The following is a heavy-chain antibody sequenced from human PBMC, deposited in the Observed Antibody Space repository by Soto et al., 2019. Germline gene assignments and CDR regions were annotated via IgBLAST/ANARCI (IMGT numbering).Heavy chain of an antibody. D-gene: IGHD6-13*01. J-gene: IGHJ3*01. Sequence: AASVKVSCKASGYTFTSYGISWVRQAPGQGLEWMGWISAYNGNTNYAQKLQGRVTMTTDTSTSTAYMELRSRRSDDTAVYYCAREPSGWYIGGFDLWCEGPRVNVAS. V-gene: IGHV1-18*01. CDR1: GYTFTSYG. CDR2: ISAYNGNT. CDR3: AREPSGWYIGGFDL.